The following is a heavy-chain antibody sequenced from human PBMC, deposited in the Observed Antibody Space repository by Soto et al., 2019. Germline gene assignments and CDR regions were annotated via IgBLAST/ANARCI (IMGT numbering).Heavy chain of an antibody. CDR2: IIPIFGTA. V-gene: IGHV1-69*01. J-gene: IGHJ4*02. CDR1: GGTFSSYA. Sequence: QVQLVQSGAEVKKPGSSVKVSCKASGGTFSSYAISWVRQAPGQGLEWMGGIIPIFGTANYAQKFQGRVTITADESTSTAYMELSSLSSEDTAVYYCARGTESEYSSSSSFDYWGQGTLVTVSS. D-gene: IGHD6-6*01. CDR3: ARGTESEYSSSSSFDY.